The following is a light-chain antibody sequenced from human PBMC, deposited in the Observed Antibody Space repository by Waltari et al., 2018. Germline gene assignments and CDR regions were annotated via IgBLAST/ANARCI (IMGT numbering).Light chain of an antibody. CDR3: ATWDNSLSEVV. J-gene: IGLJ2*01. Sequence: QSVLTQPPSVSAAPGQTVTISCSGSSSNIENYSVSLYHQLPGTAPKPLIYDNKKLPSGIPDRFSASKSGTSATLGITGLQIGDEADYYCATWDNSLSEVVFGGGTKLTVL. CDR1: SSNIENYS. CDR2: DNK. V-gene: IGLV1-51*01.